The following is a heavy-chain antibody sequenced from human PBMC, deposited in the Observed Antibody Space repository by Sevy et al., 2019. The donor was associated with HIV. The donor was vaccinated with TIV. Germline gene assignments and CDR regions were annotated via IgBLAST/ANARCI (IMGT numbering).Heavy chain of an antibody. CDR3: ARELDDFWSGYQF. J-gene: IGHJ4*02. D-gene: IGHD3-3*01. CDR1: GYSFTGYF. CDR2: INPSSGGT. V-gene: IGHV1-2*02. Sequence: ASVKVSCKASGYSFTGYFIHWVRQAPGLGLEWMGWINPSSGGTMSAQKFHDKVTMTRDTSINTAYLELSRLRSDDTAVYYCARELDDFWSGYQFWGQGTLVTVSS.